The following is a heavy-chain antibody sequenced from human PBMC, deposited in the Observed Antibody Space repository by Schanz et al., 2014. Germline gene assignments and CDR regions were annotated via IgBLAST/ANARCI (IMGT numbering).Heavy chain of an antibody. Sequence: EVPLVESGGGLVQPGGSLRLSCAASGFTVSKNYMSWVRQAPGKGLEWVSIIYTDGSTYYADSVRDRFTISRDNSKNMLYLQINNLRAEDTAVYYCARDGDFDYWGQGTLVTVSS. CDR3: ARDGDFDY. V-gene: IGHV3-66*01. CDR1: GFTVSKNY. CDR2: IYTDGST. J-gene: IGHJ4*02.